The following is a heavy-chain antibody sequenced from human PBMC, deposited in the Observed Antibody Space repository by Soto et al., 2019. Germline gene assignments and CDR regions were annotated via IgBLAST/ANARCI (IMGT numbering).Heavy chain of an antibody. Sequence: ESLKISCKGSGYSFTSYWISWVRQMPGKGLEWMGRIDPSDSYTNYSPSFQGHVTISADKSISTAYLQWSSLKASDTAMYYCARQGGSSSQYYYYGMDVWGQGTTVTAP. CDR1: GYSFTSYW. V-gene: IGHV5-10-1*01. J-gene: IGHJ6*02. CDR2: IDPSDSYT. CDR3: ARQGGSSSQYYYYGMDV. D-gene: IGHD6-6*01.